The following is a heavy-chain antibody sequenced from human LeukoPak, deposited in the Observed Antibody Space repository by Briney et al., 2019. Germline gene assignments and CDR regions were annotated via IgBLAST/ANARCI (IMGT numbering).Heavy chain of an antibody. J-gene: IGHJ4*02. V-gene: IGHV4-34*01. CDR2: INHSGST. Sequence: PSETLSLTCAVYGGSFSGYYWSWIRQPPGKGLEWIGEINHSGSTNYNPSLKSRVTISVGTSKNQFSLKLSSVTAADTAVYYCARQKRWLQYFDYWGQGTLVTVSS. CDR3: ARQKRWLQYFDY. D-gene: IGHD5-24*01. CDR1: GGSFSGYY.